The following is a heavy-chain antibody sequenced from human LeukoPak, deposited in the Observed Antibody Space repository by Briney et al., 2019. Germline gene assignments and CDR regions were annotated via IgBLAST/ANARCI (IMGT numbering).Heavy chain of an antibody. CDR3: ARDGGSSSQAGNDY. D-gene: IGHD6-6*01. Sequence: SGGSLRLSCAASGFTFSSYAMSWVRQAPGKGLEWVSYISSSSSTIYYADSVKGRFTISRDNAKNSLYLQMNSLRAEDTAVYYCARDGGSSSQAGNDYWGQGTLVTVSS. CDR1: GFTFSSYA. CDR2: ISSSSSTI. J-gene: IGHJ4*02. V-gene: IGHV3-48*04.